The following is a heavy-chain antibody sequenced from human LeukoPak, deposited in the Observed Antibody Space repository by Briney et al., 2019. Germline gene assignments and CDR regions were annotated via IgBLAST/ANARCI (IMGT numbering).Heavy chain of an antibody. CDR2: ISAYNGNT. CDR3: ARAGSGSYYLRFDP. J-gene: IGHJ5*02. CDR1: GYTFTSYG. Sequence: ASVKVSCKASGYTFTSYGISWVRQAPGQGLEWMGWISAYNGNTNYAQKPRGRVTMTTDTSTSTAYMELRSLRSDDTAVYYCARAGSGSYYLRFDPWGQGTLVTVSS. V-gene: IGHV1-18*01. D-gene: IGHD1-26*01.